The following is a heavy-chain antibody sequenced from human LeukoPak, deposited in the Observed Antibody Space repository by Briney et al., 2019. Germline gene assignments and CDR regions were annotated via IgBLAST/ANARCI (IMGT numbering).Heavy chain of an antibody. J-gene: IGHJ4*02. CDR3: AKDGDWAFDH. Sequence: GGSLRLSCAASGLTFNSYWMHWVRHVAGKGLVWVARINGDASNTTYADSVKGRFTISRDNAKNTLYLQMNSLRVEDTAVYYCAKDGDWAFDHWAQGTLVSVSS. CDR2: INGDASNT. V-gene: IGHV3-74*03. D-gene: IGHD2-21*02. CDR1: GLTFNSYW.